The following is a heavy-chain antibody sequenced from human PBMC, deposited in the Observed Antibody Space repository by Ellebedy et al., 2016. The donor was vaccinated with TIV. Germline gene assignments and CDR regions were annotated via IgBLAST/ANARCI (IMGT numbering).Heavy chain of an antibody. CDR1: GLTFSEAW. V-gene: IGHV3-7*01. J-gene: IGHJ4*02. Sequence: PGGSLRLSCAASGLTFSEAWMSWVRQAPGKGLEWVANIKQDGGEKNYVDSVKGRFTISRDNAKNSLFLQMDNLRADDTAVYYCARDPRPYLRYGHYDFWGQGTLVTVSS. CDR3: ARDPRPYLRYGHYDF. CDR2: IKQDGGEK. D-gene: IGHD3-9*01.